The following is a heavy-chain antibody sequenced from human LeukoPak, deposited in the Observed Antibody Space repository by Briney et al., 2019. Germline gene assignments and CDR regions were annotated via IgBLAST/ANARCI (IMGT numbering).Heavy chain of an antibody. CDR3: AGGSGSYYLDNWFDP. Sequence: SETLSLTCTVSGYSISSSSYYWGWIRQPPGKGLEWIGSIYYSGSTYYNPSLKSRVTISVDTSKNQFSLKLSSVTAADTAVYYCAGGSGSYYLDNWFDPWGQGTLVTVSS. D-gene: IGHD3-10*01. CDR1: GYSISSSSYY. CDR2: IYYSGST. V-gene: IGHV4-39*01. J-gene: IGHJ5*02.